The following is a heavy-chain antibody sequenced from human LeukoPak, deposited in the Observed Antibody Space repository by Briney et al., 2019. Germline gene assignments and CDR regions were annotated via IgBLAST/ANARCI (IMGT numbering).Heavy chain of an antibody. CDR2: IYHSGST. Sequence: SETLSLTCAVSGGSISSGGYSWGWIRQPPGKGLEWIGYIYHSGSTYYNPSLKSRVTISVDRSKNQFSLKLSSVTAVDTAVYYCARGTGPYYYDSSGYYGFWGQGTLVTVSS. D-gene: IGHD3-22*01. CDR1: GGSISSGGYS. V-gene: IGHV4-30-2*01. J-gene: IGHJ4*02. CDR3: ARGTGPYYYDSSGYYGF.